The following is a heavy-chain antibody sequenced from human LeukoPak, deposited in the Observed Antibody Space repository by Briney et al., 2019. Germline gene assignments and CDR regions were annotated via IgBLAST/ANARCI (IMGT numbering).Heavy chain of an antibody. J-gene: IGHJ6*02. CDR3: AKEGYYYYGMDV. V-gene: IGHV3-23*01. CDR1: GFTFSSYA. CDR2: ISGSGGST. Sequence: GGSLRLSCAASGFTFSSYAMSWVRQAPGKGPEWVSAISGSGGSTYYADSVKGRFAISRDNSKNTLYLQMNSLRAEDTAVYYCAKEGYYYYGMDVWGQGTTVTVSS.